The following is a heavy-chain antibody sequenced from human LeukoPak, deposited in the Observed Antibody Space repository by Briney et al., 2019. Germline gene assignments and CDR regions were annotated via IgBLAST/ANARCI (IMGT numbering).Heavy chain of an antibody. CDR1: GFTFSSYA. CDR2: ISGSGGST. Sequence: QPGGSLRLSCAASGFTFSSYAMSWVRQAPGKGLEWVSAISGSGGSTYYADSVKGRFTISRDNAKNSLYLQMNSLRAEDTAVYYCARVLRYCSSTSCYLYYYYYYYMDVWGKGTTVTVSS. J-gene: IGHJ6*03. D-gene: IGHD2-2*01. CDR3: ARVLRYCSSTSCYLYYYYYYYMDV. V-gene: IGHV3-23*01.